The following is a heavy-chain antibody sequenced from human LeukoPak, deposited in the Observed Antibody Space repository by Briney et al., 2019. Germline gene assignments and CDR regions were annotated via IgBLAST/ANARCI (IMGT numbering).Heavy chain of an antibody. CDR2: ISSSGRTI. CDR3: AREGSYYFDY. V-gene: IGHV3-48*03. Sequence: GGSLRLSCVASGFTFSTYEMIWVRQAPGKGLEWISYISSSGRTIYYADSVKGRFTLSRDNAENSLYLQMNSLRAEDTAVYYCAREGSYYFDYWGQGTLVTVSP. CDR1: GFTFSTYE. J-gene: IGHJ4*02. D-gene: IGHD1-26*01.